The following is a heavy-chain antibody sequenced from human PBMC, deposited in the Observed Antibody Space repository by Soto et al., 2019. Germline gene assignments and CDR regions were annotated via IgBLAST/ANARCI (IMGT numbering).Heavy chain of an antibody. D-gene: IGHD6-19*01. CDR2: ISYDGSNK. V-gene: IGHV3-30-3*01. CDR1: GFTFSSYA. Sequence: QVQLVESGGGVVQPGRSLRLSCAASGFTFSSYAMHWVRQAPGKGLAWVAVISYDGSNKYYADSVKGRFTISRDNSKNTLYLQMNSLRAEDTAVYYCARGSSGWYKDAFDIWGQGTMVTVSS. J-gene: IGHJ3*02. CDR3: ARGSSGWYKDAFDI.